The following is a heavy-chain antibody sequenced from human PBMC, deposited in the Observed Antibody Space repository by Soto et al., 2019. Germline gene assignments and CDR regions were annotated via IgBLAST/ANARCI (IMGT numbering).Heavy chain of an antibody. J-gene: IGHJ5*02. CDR1: GFTFRDHA. V-gene: IGHV3-23*01. CDR3: AKDRYYDTPGWFDP. D-gene: IGHD3-22*01. Sequence: GGSLRLSCVVSGFTFRDHAMRWVRQAPGRGLEWVSAISANGASIQHADSVKGRFSVSRDNAKNTVYLQMDNLRTEDSAVYYCAKDRYYDTPGWFDPWGQGSRVTVSS. CDR2: ISANGASI.